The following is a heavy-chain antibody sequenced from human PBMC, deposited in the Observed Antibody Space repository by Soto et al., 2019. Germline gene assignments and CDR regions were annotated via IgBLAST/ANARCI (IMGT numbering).Heavy chain of an antibody. CDR2: IYHSGST. J-gene: IGHJ4*02. CDR1: GGSISSSNW. D-gene: IGHD4-17*01. V-gene: IGHV4-4*02. CDR3: ARWTQDYGDYVFDY. Sequence: SETLSLTCAVSGGSISSSNWWSWVRQPPGKGLEWIGEIYHSGSTNYNPSLKSRVTISVDKSKNQFSLKLSSVTAADTDVYYCARWTQDYGDYVFDYWGQGTLVTVSS.